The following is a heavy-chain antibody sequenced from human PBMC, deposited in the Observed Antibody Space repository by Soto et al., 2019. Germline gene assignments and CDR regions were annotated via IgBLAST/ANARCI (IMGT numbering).Heavy chain of an antibody. J-gene: IGHJ6*03. CDR1: GGSFRGYY. V-gene: IGHV4-34*01. CDR2: IKHSGST. CDR3: ARGNAVTTYRYDYYYMDV. Sequence: QVQLQQWGAGLLKPSETLSLTCAVYGGSFRGYYWSWIRQPPGKGMEWLGEIKHSGSTNYNPSLKSRVTQSVDTSKTQFSLKLSSVTAADTAVYYCARGNAVTTYRYDYYYMDVCGKGTTLTASS. D-gene: IGHD4-17*01.